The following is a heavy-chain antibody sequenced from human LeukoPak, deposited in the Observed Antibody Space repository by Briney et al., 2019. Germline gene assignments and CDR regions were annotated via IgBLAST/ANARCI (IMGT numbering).Heavy chain of an antibody. Sequence: GAPVKVSCKVSGYTLTELSMHWVRQAPGKGLEWMGWINPNSGGTNYAQKFQGWVTMTRDTSISTAYMELSRLRSDDTAVYYCARAPSSSWSLEIDYWGQGTLVTVSS. J-gene: IGHJ4*02. CDR1: GYTLTELS. D-gene: IGHD6-13*01. CDR2: INPNSGGT. CDR3: ARAPSSSWSLEIDY. V-gene: IGHV1-2*04.